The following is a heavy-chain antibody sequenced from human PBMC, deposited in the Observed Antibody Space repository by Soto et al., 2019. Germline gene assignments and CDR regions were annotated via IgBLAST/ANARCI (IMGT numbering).Heavy chain of an antibody. CDR2: IYYSGST. D-gene: IGHD3-10*01. CDR1: GSSISSSSYY. J-gene: IGHJ6*02. Sequence: SETLSLTCTVSGSSISSSSYYWGWIRQPPGKGLEWIGSIYYSGSTYYNPSLKSRVTISVDTSKNQFSLRLSSVTAADTAVYYCARHEARGGRYYYYGMDVWGQGITVTVSS. V-gene: IGHV4-39*01. CDR3: ARHEARGGRYYYYGMDV.